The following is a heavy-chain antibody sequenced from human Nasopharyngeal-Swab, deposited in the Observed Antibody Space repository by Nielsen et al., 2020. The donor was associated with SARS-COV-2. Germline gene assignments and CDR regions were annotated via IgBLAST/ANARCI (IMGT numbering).Heavy chain of an antibody. J-gene: IGHJ6*02. CDR2: IYYSGST. CDR1: GGSISSGGYY. CDR3: ARGSPRTGTPQFFQYYYYYGMDV. Sequence: SETLSLTCTVSGGSISSGGYYWSWIRQHPGKGLEWIGYIYYSGSTYYNPSLKSRVTISVDTSKNQFSLKLSSVTAADTAVYYCARGSPRTGTPQFFQYYYYYGMDVWGQGTTVTVTS. D-gene: IGHD1-1*01. V-gene: IGHV4-31*03.